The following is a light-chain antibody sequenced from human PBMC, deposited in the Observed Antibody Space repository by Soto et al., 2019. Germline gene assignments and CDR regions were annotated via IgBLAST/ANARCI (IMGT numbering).Light chain of an antibody. Sequence: DIQMTQSPSSLSASVGDRVSITCQASQDIANFLNWYQQKPGKAPKLLIYDASNLKTGVPSRFSGSGSGTDFTLTICSLQPEDIATYYCQQYDNFVLTFGGGTKVEIK. CDR3: QQYDNFVLT. J-gene: IGKJ4*01. CDR2: DAS. V-gene: IGKV1-33*01. CDR1: QDIANF.